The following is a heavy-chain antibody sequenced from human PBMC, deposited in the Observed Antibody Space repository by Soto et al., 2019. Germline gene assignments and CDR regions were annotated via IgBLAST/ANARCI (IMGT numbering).Heavy chain of an antibody. CDR1: GYSFTGYY. V-gene: IGHV1-2*02. D-gene: IGHD6-13*01. CDR3: ARDPYSSSGTEGY. Sequence: ASVKVSCKASGYSFTGYYMHWVRQAPGQGLEWMGWINPNSGGANYAQNFQGRVTMTRDTSISTAHMELSRLRSDDTAVYYCARDPYSSSGTEGYWGQGTLVTVSS. J-gene: IGHJ4*02. CDR2: INPNSGGA.